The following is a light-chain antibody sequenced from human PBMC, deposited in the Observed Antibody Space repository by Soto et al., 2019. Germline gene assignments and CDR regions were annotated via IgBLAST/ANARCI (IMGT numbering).Light chain of an antibody. CDR3: SSCTTTNPLV. CDR1: SSDVGSFNC. V-gene: IGLV2-14*01. J-gene: IGLJ2*01. Sequence: QSALTQPASVSGSPGQSIAISCTGTSSDVGSFNCVSWYQQHPGKVPKLMIYEVTNRPSGVSDRFSGSKSGNTASLTISGLQAEDEADYYCSSCTTTNPLVFGGGTKVTVL. CDR2: EVT.